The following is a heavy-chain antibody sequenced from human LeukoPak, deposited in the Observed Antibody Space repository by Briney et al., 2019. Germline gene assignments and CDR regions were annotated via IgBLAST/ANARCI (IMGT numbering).Heavy chain of an antibody. V-gene: IGHV3-9*01. CDR2: ISWNSGSI. J-gene: IGHJ4*02. CDR1: GFTFDDYA. Sequence: PGGSLRLSCAASGFTFDDYAMHWVRQAPGKGLEWVSGISWNSGSIGYADSVKGRFTISRDNAKNSLYLQMNSLRAGDTALYYCAKAHRDYYDSSGAYYFDYWGQGTLVTVSS. CDR3: AKAHRDYYDSSGAYYFDY. D-gene: IGHD3-22*01.